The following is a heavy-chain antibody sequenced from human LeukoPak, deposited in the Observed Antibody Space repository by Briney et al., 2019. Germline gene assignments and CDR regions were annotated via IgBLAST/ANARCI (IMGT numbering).Heavy chain of an antibody. D-gene: IGHD3-22*01. V-gene: IGHV3-21*01. Sequence: GGSLRLSCAASGFTFSNAWMSWVRQAPGKGLEWVSSISSSSSYIYYADSVKGRFTISRDNAKNSLYLQMNSLRAEDTAVYYCARALYDSSGYYFDYWGQGTLVTVSS. CDR3: ARALYDSSGYYFDY. CDR1: GFTFSNAW. CDR2: ISSSSSYI. J-gene: IGHJ4*02.